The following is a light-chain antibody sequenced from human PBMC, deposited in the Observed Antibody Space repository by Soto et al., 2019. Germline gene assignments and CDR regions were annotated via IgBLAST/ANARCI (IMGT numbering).Light chain of an antibody. CDR2: GAS. CDR3: QQYNNSPPWT. Sequence: EIRLTQYPRTRALSGRRGAPVSCSTSQSVSSYLAWYQQKPGQAPRLLIYGASTRATGIPARFSGSGSGTEFTITISCLQSEDFAVYYCQQYNNSPPWTFGQGTKVDIK. J-gene: IGKJ1*01. V-gene: IGKV3-15*01. CDR1: QSVSSY.